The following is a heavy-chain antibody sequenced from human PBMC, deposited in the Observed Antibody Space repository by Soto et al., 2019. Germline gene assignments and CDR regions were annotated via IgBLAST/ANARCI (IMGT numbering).Heavy chain of an antibody. D-gene: IGHD3-10*01. CDR1: GGSISSSSYY. Sequence: PSETLSLTCTVSGGSISSSSYYWGWIRQPPGKGLEWIGSICYSGSTYYNPSLKSRVTISVDTSKNQFSLKLSSVPAADTAVYYCARGPLGSGAGTPDYDYWGQGTLVTVSS. CDR2: ICYSGST. V-gene: IGHV4-39*01. J-gene: IGHJ4*02. CDR3: ARGPLGSGAGTPDYDY.